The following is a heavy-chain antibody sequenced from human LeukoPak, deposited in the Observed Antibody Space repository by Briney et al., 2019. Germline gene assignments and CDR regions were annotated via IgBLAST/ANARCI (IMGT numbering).Heavy chain of an antibody. D-gene: IGHD6-19*01. V-gene: IGHV3-53*01. Sequence: PGGSLRLSCAASGFTVSSNYMSWVRQAPGKGLEWVSVIYSGGSTYYADSVKGRFTISRDNSKNTLYLQMNSLRAEDTAVYYCARDGQWLPLYYFDYWGQGTLVTVSS. CDR3: ARDGQWLPLYYFDY. J-gene: IGHJ4*02. CDR1: GFTVSSNY. CDR2: IYSGGST.